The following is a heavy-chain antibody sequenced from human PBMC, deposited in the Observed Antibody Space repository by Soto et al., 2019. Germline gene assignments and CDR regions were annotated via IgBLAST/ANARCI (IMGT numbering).Heavy chain of an antibody. V-gene: IGHV3-48*02. D-gene: IGHD3-22*01. J-gene: IGHJ6*02. CDR3: ARDSSGRQYYGMDV. CDR2: ITTTSSTM. CDR1: GFIFGDYS. Sequence: PGGSLRLSCTPSGFIFGDYSMNWVRQAPGKGLEWISYITTTSSTMYYADSVKGRFTISRDNAKNSLYLQMNSLRDEDTAVYYCARDSSGRQYYGMDVWGQGTTVTVSS.